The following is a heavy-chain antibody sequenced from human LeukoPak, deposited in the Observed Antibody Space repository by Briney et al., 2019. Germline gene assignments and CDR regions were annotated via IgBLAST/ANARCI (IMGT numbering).Heavy chain of an antibody. CDR2: ISAYNGNT. J-gene: IGHJ4*02. Sequence: ASVKVSCKASGYTFTSYGISWVRQAPGQGLDWMGCISAYNGNTNYAQKLQGRVTMNTDTSTSTAYLELRSLRSDDTAVYYCARWGSFEVGATDFAYWGQGPLVTVSS. CDR1: GYTFTSYG. CDR3: ARWGSFEVGATDFAY. V-gene: IGHV1-18*01. D-gene: IGHD1-26*01.